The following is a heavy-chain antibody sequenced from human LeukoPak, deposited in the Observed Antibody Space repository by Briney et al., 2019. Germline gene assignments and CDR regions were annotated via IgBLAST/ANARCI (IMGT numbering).Heavy chain of an antibody. J-gene: IGHJ4*02. D-gene: IGHD4-17*01. CDR1: VYTFTDYY. V-gene: IGHV1-2*02. Sequence: ASVKVSCKGSVYTFTDYYMHWVRQAPGQGLEWMAKINPNSGATAYAERFQGRVTLTRDTSISTIYMELRTLTSGDTAVYYCARPSDYGDYIDYWGQGTPVTVSS. CDR2: INPNSGAT. CDR3: ARPSDYGDYIDY.